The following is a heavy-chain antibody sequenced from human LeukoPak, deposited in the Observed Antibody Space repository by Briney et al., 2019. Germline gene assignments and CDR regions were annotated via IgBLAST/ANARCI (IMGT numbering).Heavy chain of an antibody. Sequence: GGSLRLPCAASRFTLSSYGMHWVRQAPGKGLEWVAFMRYDGSNKYYADSVKGRFTISRDNPKNTLYLQMNSLRVEDTAVYYCGSRTGAIWGQGTMVTVSS. J-gene: IGHJ3*02. CDR2: MRYDGSNK. CDR1: RFTLSSYG. V-gene: IGHV3-30*02. D-gene: IGHD7-27*01. CDR3: GSRTGAI.